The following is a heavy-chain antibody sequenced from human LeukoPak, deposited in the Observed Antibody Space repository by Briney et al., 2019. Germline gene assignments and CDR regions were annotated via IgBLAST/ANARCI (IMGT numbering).Heavy chain of an antibody. Sequence: SETLSLTCTVSGGSISSYYWSWIRQPPGKGLEWIGYIYYSGSTNYNPSLKGRVTMSVDTSKNQFSLKLSSVTAADTAVYYCARDLTFDYNSGEAFDIWGQGTMVTVSS. CDR3: ARDLTFDYNSGEAFDI. CDR1: GGSISSYY. CDR2: IYYSGST. J-gene: IGHJ3*02. V-gene: IGHV4-59*12. D-gene: IGHD6-19*01.